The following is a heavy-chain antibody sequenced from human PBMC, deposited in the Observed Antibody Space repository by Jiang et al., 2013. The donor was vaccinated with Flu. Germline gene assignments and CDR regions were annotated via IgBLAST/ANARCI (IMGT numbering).Heavy chain of an antibody. D-gene: IGHD1-1*01. V-gene: IGHV3-23*01. CDR2: ISGGGGTT. CDR1: GFTFSNYA. Sequence: QLLESGGGLVQPGGSLRLSCAASGFTFSNYAMSWVRQAPGKGLEWVSGISGGGGTTYYADSVRGRFTISRDNSKNTLYLQMNSLRAEDTAIYYCAKDTYDRADLLYFDHWGQGTLVTVSS. CDR3: AKDTYDRADLLYFDH. J-gene: IGHJ4*02.